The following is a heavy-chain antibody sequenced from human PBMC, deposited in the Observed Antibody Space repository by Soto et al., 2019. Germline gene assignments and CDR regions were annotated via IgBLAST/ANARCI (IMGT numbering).Heavy chain of an antibody. CDR2: IYYSGST. V-gene: IGHV4-31*03. J-gene: IGHJ4*02. Sequence: SETLSLTCTVSGGSISSGGYYWSWIRQHPGKGLEWIGYIYYSGSTYYNPSLKSRVTISVDTSKNQFSLKLSSVTAADTAVYYCASRGAYYDILTGYYKTPYFDYWGQGTLVTVSS. D-gene: IGHD3-9*01. CDR1: GGSISSGGYY. CDR3: ASRGAYYDILTGYYKTPYFDY.